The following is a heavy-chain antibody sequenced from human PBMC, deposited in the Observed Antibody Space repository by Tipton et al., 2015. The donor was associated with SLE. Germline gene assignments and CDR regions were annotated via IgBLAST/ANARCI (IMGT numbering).Heavy chain of an antibody. CDR2: IRYDGSNK. CDR3: ASRGAAAAPGWYFDL. D-gene: IGHD6-13*01. Sequence: SGFTFSSYGMHWVRQAPGKGLEWVAFIRYDGSNKYYADSVKGRFTISRDNSKNTLYLQMNSLRAEDTAVYYCASRGAAAAPGWYFDLWGRGTLVTVSS. J-gene: IGHJ2*01. V-gene: IGHV3-30*02. CDR1: GFTFSSYG.